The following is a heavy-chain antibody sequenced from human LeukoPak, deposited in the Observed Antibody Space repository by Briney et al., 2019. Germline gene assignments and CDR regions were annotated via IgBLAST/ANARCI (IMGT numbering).Heavy chain of an antibody. CDR1: GYTFTSYY. V-gene: IGHV1-46*01. CDR3: ARQYYYGSGSYYYGMDV. Sequence: GASVKVSCKASGYTFTSYYMHWVRQAPGRGLEWMGIINPSGGSTSYAQKFQGRVTMTRDTSTSTVYMELSSLRSEDTAVYYCARQYYYGSGSYYYGMDVWGQGTTVTVSS. CDR2: INPSGGST. J-gene: IGHJ6*02. D-gene: IGHD3-10*01.